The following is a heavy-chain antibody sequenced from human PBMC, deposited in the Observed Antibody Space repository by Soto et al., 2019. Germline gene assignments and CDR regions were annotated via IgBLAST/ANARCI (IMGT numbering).Heavy chain of an antibody. CDR2: ISGSGGST. J-gene: IGHJ6*02. CDR1: GFTFSSYA. V-gene: IGHV3-23*01. Sequence: GGSLRLSCAASGFTFSSYAMSWVRHAPGTGLEWVSAISGSGGSTYYADSVKGRFTISRDNSKNTLYLQMNSLRAEDTAVYYCAKFLERQLVRYYYYGMDVWGQGTTVTVSS. D-gene: IGHD6-13*01. CDR3: AKFLERQLVRYYYYGMDV.